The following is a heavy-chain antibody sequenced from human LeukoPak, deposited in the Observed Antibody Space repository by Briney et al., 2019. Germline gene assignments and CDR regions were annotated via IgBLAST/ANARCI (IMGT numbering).Heavy chain of an antibody. Sequence: ASVKVSCKASGGTFSSYAISWVRQAPGQGLEWMGGIIPIFGTANYAQKFQGRVTITADKSTSTAYMELSSLRSEDTAVYYCARDREVRGMYYFDYWGQGTLVTVSS. CDR2: IIPIFGTA. CDR3: ARDREVRGMYYFDY. CDR1: GGTFSSYA. V-gene: IGHV1-69*06. D-gene: IGHD3-10*01. J-gene: IGHJ4*02.